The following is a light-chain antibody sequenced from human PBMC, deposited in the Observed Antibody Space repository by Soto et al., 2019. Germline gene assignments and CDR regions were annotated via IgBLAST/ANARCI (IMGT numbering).Light chain of an antibody. V-gene: IGLV7-43*01. CDR3: LLYYTTGHV. CDR2: SAS. CDR1: TGAVTSDNY. Sequence: QAVVTQEPSLTVSPGGTLTPTWASSTGAVTSDNYPNWFQQKPGQAPRPLIYSASNKHSWTPARFSGSLLGGKAALTLSGVQPEDEADYYCLLYYTTGHVFGTGTKLTVL. J-gene: IGLJ1*01.